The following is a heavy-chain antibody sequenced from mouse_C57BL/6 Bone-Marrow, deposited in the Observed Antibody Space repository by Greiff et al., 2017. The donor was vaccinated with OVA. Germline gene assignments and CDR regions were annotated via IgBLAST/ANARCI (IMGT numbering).Heavy chain of an antibody. Sequence: QVQLKQSGAELARPGASVKMSCKASGYTFTSYTMHWVKQRPGQGLEWIGYINPSSGYTKYNQKFKDKATLTADKSSSTAYMQLSSLTSEDSAVYYCARGTGTEAWFAYWGQGTLVTVSA. CDR3: ARGTGTEAWFAY. CDR2: INPSSGYT. CDR1: GYTFTSYT. J-gene: IGHJ3*01. V-gene: IGHV1-4*01. D-gene: IGHD4-1*01.